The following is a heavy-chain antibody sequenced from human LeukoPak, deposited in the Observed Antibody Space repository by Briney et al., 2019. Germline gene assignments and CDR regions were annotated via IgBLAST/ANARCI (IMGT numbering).Heavy chain of an antibody. CDR1: GYIFTNYY. J-gene: IGHJ5*02. V-gene: IGHV1-46*01. CDR3: ARGVHVRKYDSSDNCFDP. Sequence: ASVKVSCKASGYIFTNYYIHWVRQAPGQGLEWMGIINPSGDNRNYAQKFQGRVTVTRDISTSTVYMELSSLRSEDTAVYYCARGVHVRKYDSSDNCFDPWGQGTLVTVSS. D-gene: IGHD3-22*01. CDR2: INPSGDNR.